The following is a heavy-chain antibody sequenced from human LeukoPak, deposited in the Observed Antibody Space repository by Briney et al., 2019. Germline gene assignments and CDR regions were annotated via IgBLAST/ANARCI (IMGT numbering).Heavy chain of an antibody. CDR2: INQDGSAK. J-gene: IGHJ4*02. CDR3: ARELSWSGRDY. CDR1: GFTFSGSW. D-gene: IGHD3-3*01. V-gene: IGHV3-7*01. Sequence: PGGSLRLSCAASGFTFSGSWMSWVRQAPGKGLEWVANINQDGSAKNYLDSVKGRFTISIDRGKNSLYLQMNSLRDEDTAVYYCARELSWSGRDYWGQGTLVTGS.